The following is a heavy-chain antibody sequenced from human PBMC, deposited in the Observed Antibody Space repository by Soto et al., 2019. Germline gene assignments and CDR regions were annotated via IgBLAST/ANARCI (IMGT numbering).Heavy chain of an antibody. V-gene: IGHV3-23*01. CDR3: AKRHYYGSGSFALAT. D-gene: IGHD3-10*01. J-gene: IGHJ4*03. CDR1: GFTFSSNA. Sequence: EVRLLESGGGLVQPGGSLRLSCAGSGFTFSSNAMSWVRQAPGKGLEWVSSVSGDGYASDYADSVKGRFTVSRHNSKNTLYLQMNSLRAADTAVYYCAKRHYYGSGSFALATWGQGTLVTVSS. CDR2: VSGDGYAS.